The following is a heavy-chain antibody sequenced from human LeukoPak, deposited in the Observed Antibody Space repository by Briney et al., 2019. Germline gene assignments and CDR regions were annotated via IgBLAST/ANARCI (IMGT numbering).Heavy chain of an antibody. D-gene: IGHD3-10*01. CDR3: ARVTSGSGSYPEARYFQH. CDR1: GYTFTGYY. CDR2: INPNSGGT. V-gene: IGHV1-2*02. J-gene: IGHJ1*01. Sequence: ASVKVSCKASGYTFTGYYMHWVRQAPGQGLEWMGWINPNSGGTNYAQKFQGRVTMTRDTSISTAYMELSRLRSDDTAVYYCARVTSGSGSYPEARYFQHWGQGTLVTVSS.